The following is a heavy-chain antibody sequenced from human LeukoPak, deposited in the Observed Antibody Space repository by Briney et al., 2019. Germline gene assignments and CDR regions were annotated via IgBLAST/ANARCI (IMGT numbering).Heavy chain of an antibody. Sequence: GGSLRLSCAASGFTFSSFALSWVRQAPGKGLEWISTVSDTTYNADSVRGRFTISRDDSKNTLYLQMDSLRAEDTAIYFCARSRGPGSHWFDPWGQGTLVTVS. CDR3: ARSRGPGSHWFDP. D-gene: IGHD3-10*01. CDR1: GFTFSSFA. CDR2: VSDTT. V-gene: IGHV3-23*01. J-gene: IGHJ5*02.